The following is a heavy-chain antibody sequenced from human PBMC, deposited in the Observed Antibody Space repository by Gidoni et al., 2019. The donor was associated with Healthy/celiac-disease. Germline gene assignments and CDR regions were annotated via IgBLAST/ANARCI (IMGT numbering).Heavy chain of an antibody. V-gene: IGHV3-21*01. CDR3: ARVGAKTDAFDI. Sequence: EVQLVESGGGLVKPGGSLRLSCAAAGFTFSSYSMHWVRQAPGKGLEWVSSISSSSSYIYYADSVKGRFTISRDNAKNSLYLQMNSLRAEDTAVYYCARVGAKTDAFDIWGQGTMVTVSS. J-gene: IGHJ3*02. D-gene: IGHD1-26*01. CDR2: ISSSSSYI. CDR1: GFTFSSYS.